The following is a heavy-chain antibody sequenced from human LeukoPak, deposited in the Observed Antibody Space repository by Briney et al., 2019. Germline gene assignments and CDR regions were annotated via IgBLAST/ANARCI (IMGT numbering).Heavy chain of an antibody. V-gene: IGHV4-61*02. D-gene: IGHD3-22*01. CDR1: GGSISSGSYY. CDR3: ARSFYYDGSGYWGFDF. J-gene: IGHJ4*02. CDR2: IYTSGST. Sequence: SETLSLTCTVSGGSISSGSYYWSWIRQPAGKGLEWIGRIYTSGSTNYNPSLKSRVTISVDTSKNQFSLKLSSVTAADTAVYYCARSFYYDGSGYWGFDFWGQGTLVTVSS.